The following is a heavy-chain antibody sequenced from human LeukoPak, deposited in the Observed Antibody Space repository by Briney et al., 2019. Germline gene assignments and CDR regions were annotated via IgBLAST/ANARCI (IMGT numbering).Heavy chain of an antibody. D-gene: IGHD2-2*01. V-gene: IGHV4-4*07. CDR1: GGSISSYY. CDR2: IYTSGST. CDR3: ASASSGYCSSTTCYATFDY. Sequence: SETLSLTCTVSGGSISSYYWSWIRQPAGKGLEWIGRIYTSGSTNYNPSLKSRVTISVDKSKNQFSLKLYSVTAADTAVYYCASASSGYCSSTTCYATFDYWGQGTLVTVSS. J-gene: IGHJ4*02.